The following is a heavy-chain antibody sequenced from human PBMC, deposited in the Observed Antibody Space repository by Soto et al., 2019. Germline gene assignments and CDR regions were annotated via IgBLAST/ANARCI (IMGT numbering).Heavy chain of an antibody. Sequence: PGGSLRLSCVASGFTFSSYAMGWVRQAPGKGLDWVSVISGSGGITYSADSVKGRFTISRDNSKNILYLQMNSLRAEDTAVYYCEKGIKDTGGYYYYSMEVWGKGTAVNVSA. D-gene: IGHD2-15*01. J-gene: IGHJ6*04. CDR2: ISGSGGIT. CDR1: GFTFSSYA. V-gene: IGHV3-23*01. CDR3: EKGIKDTGGYYYYSMEV.